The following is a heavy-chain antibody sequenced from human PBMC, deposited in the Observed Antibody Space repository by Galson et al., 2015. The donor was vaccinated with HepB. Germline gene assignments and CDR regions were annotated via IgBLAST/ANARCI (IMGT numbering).Heavy chain of an antibody. D-gene: IGHD2-2*01. CDR2: ISAYNGNT. V-gene: IGHV1-18*01. CDR3: ARDLWSGSLYCSSTSCYPQAFYYYGMDV. J-gene: IGHJ6*02. Sequence: SVKVSCKASGYTFTNYGISWVRQAPGQGLEWMGWISAYNGNTNYAQKLQGRVTMTTGTSTSTAYMELRSLRSGDTAAYYCARDLWSGSLYCSSTSCYPQAFYYYGMDVWGQGTTVTVSS. CDR1: GYTFTNYG.